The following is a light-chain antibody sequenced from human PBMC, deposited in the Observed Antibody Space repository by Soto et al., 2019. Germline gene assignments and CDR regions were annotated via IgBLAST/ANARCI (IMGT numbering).Light chain of an antibody. CDR3: NSYTSSSARV. Sequence: QSALTQPASVSGSPGQSITISCTGTSSDVGGYNFVSWYQQYPGKAPKVIIYEVSNRPSGVSHRFSGSKSGNTASLTISGLQAEDEADYYCNSYTSSSARVFGGGTTLTVL. CDR2: EVS. CDR1: SSDVGGYNF. J-gene: IGLJ3*02. V-gene: IGLV2-14*01.